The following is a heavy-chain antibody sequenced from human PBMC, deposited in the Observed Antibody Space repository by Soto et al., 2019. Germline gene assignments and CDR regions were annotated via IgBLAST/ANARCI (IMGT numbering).Heavy chain of an antibody. CDR1: GFTFSSYG. J-gene: IGHJ6*02. CDR2: ISYDGSNK. CDR3: AKESEDYGYYCYGMDV. V-gene: IGHV3-30*18. Sequence: QVQLVESGGGVVQPGRSLRLSCAASGFTFSSYGMHWVRQAPGKGLEWVAVISYDGSNKYYADSVKGRFTISRDNSKNTLYLQMNSLRAEDTAVYYCAKESEDYGYYCYGMDVWGQGTTVTVSS. D-gene: IGHD4-17*01.